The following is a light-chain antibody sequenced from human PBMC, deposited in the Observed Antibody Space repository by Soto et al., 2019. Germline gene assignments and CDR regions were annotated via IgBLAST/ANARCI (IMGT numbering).Light chain of an antibody. CDR1: QSIGDL. V-gene: IGKV1-17*01. Sequence: DIQMTQSPSTLSASVEDRVTITCRASQSIGDLLAWYQQKPGEAPKRLIYAASSLQSGVPSRFSGSGYGTDFTLTISSLQPEDFATYYCLQHNSYPWTFG. CDR3: LQHNSYPWT. CDR2: AAS. J-gene: IGKJ1*01.